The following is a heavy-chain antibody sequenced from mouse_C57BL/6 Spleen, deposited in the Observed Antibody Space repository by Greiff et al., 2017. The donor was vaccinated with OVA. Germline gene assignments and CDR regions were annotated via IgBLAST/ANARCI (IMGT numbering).Heavy chain of an antibody. D-gene: IGHD1-1*01. Sequence: QVHVKQSGAELVKPGASVKISCKASGYAFSSYWMNWVKQRPGKGLEWIGQIYPGDGDTNYNGKFKGKATLTADKSSSTAYMQLSSLTSEDSAVYFCARDYGSVGAMDYWGQGTSVTVSS. CDR1: GYAFSSYW. J-gene: IGHJ4*01. CDR3: ARDYGSVGAMDY. CDR2: IYPGDGDT. V-gene: IGHV1-80*01.